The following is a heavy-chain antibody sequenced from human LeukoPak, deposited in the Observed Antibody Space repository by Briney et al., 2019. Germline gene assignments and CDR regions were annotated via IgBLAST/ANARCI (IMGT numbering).Heavy chain of an antibody. J-gene: IGHJ4*02. V-gene: IGHV3-21*04. D-gene: IGHD1-26*01. CDR2: ISSSSSYI. Sequence: PGGSLRLSCAASGFTFSSYSMNWVRQAPGKGLEWVSSISSSSSYIYYADSVKGRFTISRDNAKNSLYLQMNSLRAEDTALYYCARDLDGSYAFDYWGQGTLVTVSS. CDR1: GFTFSSYS. CDR3: ARDLDGSYAFDY.